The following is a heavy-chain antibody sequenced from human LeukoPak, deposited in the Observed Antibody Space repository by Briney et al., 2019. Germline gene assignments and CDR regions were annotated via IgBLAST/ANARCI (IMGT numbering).Heavy chain of an antibody. Sequence: GGSLRLSCAASGFTFSSYGMHWVRQAPGKGLEWVAVIWYDGSNKYYADSVKGRFTISGDNSKNTLYLQMSSLRAEDTAVYYCARYTAMDDYYYYGMDVWGQGTTVTVSS. CDR2: IWYDGSNK. V-gene: IGHV3-33*01. D-gene: IGHD5-18*01. CDR3: ARYTAMDDYYYYGMDV. J-gene: IGHJ6*02. CDR1: GFTFSSYG.